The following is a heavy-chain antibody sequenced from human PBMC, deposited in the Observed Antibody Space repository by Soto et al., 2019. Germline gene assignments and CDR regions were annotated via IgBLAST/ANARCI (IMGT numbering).Heavy chain of an antibody. D-gene: IGHD2-2*01. CDR3: ARENRKLGYCSSTSCPFDY. Sequence: GGSLRLSCAASGFTFSSYGMHWVRQAPGKGLEWVAVISYDGSNEIYYVDSVKGRFTISRDNAKNSLYLQMNSLRAEDTAVYYCARENRKLGYCSSTSCPFDYWGQGTLVTVSS. CDR2: ISYDGSNEI. CDR1: GFTFSSYG. V-gene: IGHV3-30*03. J-gene: IGHJ4*02.